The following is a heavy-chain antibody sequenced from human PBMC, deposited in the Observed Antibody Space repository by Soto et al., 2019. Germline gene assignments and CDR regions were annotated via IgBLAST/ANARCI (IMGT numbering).Heavy chain of an antibody. Sequence: SETLCLTWTVAGGSISGYDGSWLRQPPGKGLEWIGYIYYSGSTNYNPSLKSRVTISVDTSKNQFSLKLSSVTAADTAVYYCARGRGNVDVWGKGTTVTVSS. CDR1: GGSISGYD. V-gene: IGHV4-59*01. CDR2: IYYSGST. D-gene: IGHD2-15*01. J-gene: IGHJ6*04. CDR3: ARGRGNVDV.